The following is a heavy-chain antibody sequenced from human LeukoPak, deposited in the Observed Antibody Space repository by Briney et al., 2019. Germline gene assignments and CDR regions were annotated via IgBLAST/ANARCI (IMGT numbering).Heavy chain of an antibody. V-gene: IGHV3-20*01. CDR1: GFTFDDYG. J-gene: IGHJ1*01. CDR2: INWNGGST. CDR3: ARVYGAAGTRYFQH. D-gene: IGHD6-13*01. Sequence: GGSLRLSCAASGFTFDDYGMSWVRQAPGKGLEWVSGINWNGGSTGYADSVKGRFTISRDNAKNSLYLQMNSLRAEDTALYHCARVYGAAGTRYFQHWGQGTLVTVSS.